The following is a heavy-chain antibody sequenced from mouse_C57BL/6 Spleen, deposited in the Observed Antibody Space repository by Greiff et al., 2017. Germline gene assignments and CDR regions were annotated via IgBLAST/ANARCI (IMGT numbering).Heavy chain of an antibody. J-gene: IGHJ2*01. V-gene: IGHV1-26*01. CDR2: INPNNGGT. D-gene: IGHD2-3*01. CDR1: GYTFTDYY. Sequence: VQLQQSGPELVKPGASVKISCKASGYTFTDYYMNWVKQSHGKSLEWIGDINPNNGGTSYNQKFKGKATLTVDKSSSTAYMELRSLTSEDSAVYYCAKAHDGYYVDYWGQGTTLTVSS. CDR3: AKAHDGYYVDY.